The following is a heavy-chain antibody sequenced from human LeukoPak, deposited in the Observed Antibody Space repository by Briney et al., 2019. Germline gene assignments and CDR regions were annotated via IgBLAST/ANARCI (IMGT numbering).Heavy chain of an antibody. V-gene: IGHV3-11*05. CDR1: GFTFSDYY. CDR2: VSTDSTYT. J-gene: IGHJ2*01. Sequence: PGGSLRLSCTASGFTFSDYYRTWIRQAQGKGLEWLSYVSTDSTYTNYADSVKGRFTISRDNAKSSLYLQLNSLTAEDTAVYYCTREDNWYFDLWGRGTLVTVSS. CDR3: TREDNWYFDL.